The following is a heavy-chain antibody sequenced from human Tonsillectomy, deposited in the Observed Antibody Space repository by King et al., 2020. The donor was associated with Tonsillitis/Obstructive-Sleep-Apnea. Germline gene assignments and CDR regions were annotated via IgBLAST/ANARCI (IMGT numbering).Heavy chain of an antibody. CDR2: ISYDGSNK. V-gene: IGHV3-30*18. CDR1: GFTFSSYG. CDR3: AKDVGESGVKYMDV. J-gene: IGHJ6*03. Sequence: VQLVESGGGVVQPGRSLRLSCAASGFTFSSYGMHWVRQAPGKGLEWVAVISYDGSNKYYADSVKGRFTISRDNSKNTLYLQMNSLRAEDTAVYYCAKDVGESGVKYMDVWGKGTTVTVSS. D-gene: IGHD2-15*01.